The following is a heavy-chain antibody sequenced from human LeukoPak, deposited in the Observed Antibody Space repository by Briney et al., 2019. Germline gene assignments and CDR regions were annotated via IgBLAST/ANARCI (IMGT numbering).Heavy chain of an antibody. V-gene: IGHV3-21*01. CDR2: ISSGSESI. CDR3: ARVAEHCRGGRCYRDY. Sequence: KPGGSLRLSCAASGFTFSRNSMSWVRQAPGKGLEWVSSISSGSESIYHADSVKGRFTISRDNAKNSLYLQMNSLRAEDTAVYYCARVAEHCRGGRCYRDYWGQGTLVTVSS. CDR1: GFTFSRNS. D-gene: IGHD2-15*01. J-gene: IGHJ4*02.